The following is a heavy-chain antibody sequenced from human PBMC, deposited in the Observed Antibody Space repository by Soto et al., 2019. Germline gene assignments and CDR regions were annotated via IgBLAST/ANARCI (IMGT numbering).Heavy chain of an antibody. J-gene: IGHJ4*02. Sequence: EVQLLESGGGLVQPGGSLRLSCAASGFTFSSYAMSWVRQAPGKGLEWVSGISGCGGSTYYADSVKGRFTMSRDNSKNTLYLQMNSLRAEDTAVYYCAKEELERQGSGFDYWGQGTLVTVSS. D-gene: IGHD1-1*01. CDR2: ISGCGGST. CDR3: AKEELERQGSGFDY. CDR1: GFTFSSYA. V-gene: IGHV3-23*01.